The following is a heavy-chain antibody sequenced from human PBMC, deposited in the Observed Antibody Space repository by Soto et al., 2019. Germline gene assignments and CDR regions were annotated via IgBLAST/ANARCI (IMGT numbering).Heavy chain of an antibody. CDR3: ARAECSSPDCLTAYYSYGLDV. J-gene: IGHJ6*02. CDR2: INTAGSTK. D-gene: IGHD3-9*01. V-gene: IGHV3-48*03. Sequence: GSLRLSCAASGFTFSNFEMHWVRQAPGKGLEWVSYINTAGSTKYYAESVKGRFTISSDNARNSLFLQMNSLRAEDTAVYYCARAECSSPDCLTAYYSYGLDVWGQGSTVTVSS. CDR1: GFTFSNFE.